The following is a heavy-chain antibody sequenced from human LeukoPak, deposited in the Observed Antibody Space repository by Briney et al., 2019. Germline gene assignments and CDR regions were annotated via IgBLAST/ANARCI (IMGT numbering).Heavy chain of an antibody. CDR1: GFIFSSYA. V-gene: IGHV3-23*01. CDR3: AKGLSSMASFDY. D-gene: IGHD2-8*01. J-gene: IGHJ4*02. Sequence: PGGSLRLSCAGSGFIFSSYAMSWVRQAPGKGLEWVSGIGASGGRTYCADSVKGRFTISRGSSRSTLYLQINSLRAEDTAIYYCAKGLSSMASFDYWGQGTLVTVSS. CDR2: IGASGGRT.